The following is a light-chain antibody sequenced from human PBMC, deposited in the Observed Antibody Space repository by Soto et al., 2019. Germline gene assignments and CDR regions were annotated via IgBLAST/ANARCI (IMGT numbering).Light chain of an antibody. CDR3: QEYNTWPWT. J-gene: IGKJ1*01. Sequence: ITQSPATLSVSPGERATLSCRASQSVNNNLAWYQQKLGQAPRVLIYGASTRATGIPARSTGSGSGTEFILTITSLQSEDSAVYYCQEYNTWPWTFGQGTKVDI. CDR2: GAS. CDR1: QSVNNN. V-gene: IGKV3-15*01.